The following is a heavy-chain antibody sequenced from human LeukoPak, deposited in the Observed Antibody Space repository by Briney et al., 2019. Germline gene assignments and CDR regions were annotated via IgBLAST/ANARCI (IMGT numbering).Heavy chain of an antibody. J-gene: IGHJ4*02. D-gene: IGHD3-22*01. CDR1: GFTFSIYS. Sequence: NPGGSLRLSCAASGFTFSIYSMNWVRQAPGKGREWVSSISSGRSYIYYADSVKGRFTISRDNAKNVLYLQVNSLRAEDTAGYYCVRDRDSSGYYDYWGQGTLVTVSS. V-gene: IGHV3-21*01. CDR2: ISSGRSYI. CDR3: VRDRDSSGYYDY.